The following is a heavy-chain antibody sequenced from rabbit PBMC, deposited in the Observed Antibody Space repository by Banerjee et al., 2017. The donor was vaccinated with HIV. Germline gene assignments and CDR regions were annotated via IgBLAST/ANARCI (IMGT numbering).Heavy chain of an antibody. Sequence: QEQLVESGGGLVQPEGSLTLTCKASGFDFSNNVLCWVRQAPGKGPEWIACINTSSGNTVYATWAKGRFTISKTSWTTVTLQMTSLTAADTASYFCARDLSGVIGWNLNLWGQGTLVTVS. D-gene: IGHD1-1*01. CDR1: GFDFSNNV. CDR2: INTSSGNT. V-gene: IGHV1S47*01. CDR3: ARDLSGVIGWNLNL. J-gene: IGHJ4*01.